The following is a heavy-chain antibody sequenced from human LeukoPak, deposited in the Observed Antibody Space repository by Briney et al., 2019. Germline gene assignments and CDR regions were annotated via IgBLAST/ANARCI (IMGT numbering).Heavy chain of an antibody. CDR3: ARGHYYDSSGLFDY. CDR2: IYYSGST. J-gene: IGHJ4*02. CDR1: GGSISSYY. V-gene: IGHV4-59*01. Sequence: PSETLSLTCTVSGGSISSYYWSWIRQPPGKGLEWIGYIYYSGSTNYSPSLKSRVTISVDTSKNQFSLKLSSVTAADTAVYYCARGHYYDSSGLFDYWGQGTLVTVSS. D-gene: IGHD3-22*01.